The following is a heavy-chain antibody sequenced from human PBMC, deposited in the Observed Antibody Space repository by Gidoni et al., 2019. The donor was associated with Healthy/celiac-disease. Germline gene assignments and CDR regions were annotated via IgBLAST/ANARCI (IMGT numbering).Heavy chain of an antibody. CDR3: AKDQGAGAPTLVILFDY. CDR2: IRGSGGST. CDR1: GFPFRSSA. J-gene: IGHJ4*02. Sequence: EVQLLVSGGGLVQPGGSLRLSCAASGFPFRSSAMSWVRQAPGKGLEWVSAIRGSGGSTYYADSVKGRFTISRDNSKNTLYLQMNSLRAEDTAVYYCAKDQGAGAPTLVILFDYWGQGTLVTVSS. D-gene: IGHD3-22*01. V-gene: IGHV3-23*01.